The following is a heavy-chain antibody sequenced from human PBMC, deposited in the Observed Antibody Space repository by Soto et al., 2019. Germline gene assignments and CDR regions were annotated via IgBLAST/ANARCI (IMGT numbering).Heavy chain of an antibody. V-gene: IGHV3-33*01. CDR1: GFTFSTYG. CDR3: ATEPRYFDY. Sequence: ESGGGVVQPGRSLRLSCAASGFTFSTYGMHWVRQAPGKGLEWVAVIWYDGSNKYYADSVKGRFTISRDNSKNTLYLELNSLKAEDTAVYYCATEPRYFDYWGQGTLVTVSS. J-gene: IGHJ4*02. CDR2: IWYDGSNK. D-gene: IGHD6-6*01.